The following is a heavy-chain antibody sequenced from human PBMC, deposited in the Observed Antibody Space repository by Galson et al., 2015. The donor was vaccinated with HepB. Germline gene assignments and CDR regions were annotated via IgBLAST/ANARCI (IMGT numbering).Heavy chain of an antibody. CDR3: TRDNQTSAAAFDY. CDR2: ISGSGDNI. CDR1: GFTFINYA. V-gene: IGHV3-23*01. Sequence: LRLSCASSGFTFINYAMTWLRQAPGKGLQWVSTISGSGDNIYYTDSVKGRFIISRDNSRNTVYLQMSSLRVDDTAVYFCTRDNQTSAAAFDYWGQGTLVTVSS. J-gene: IGHJ4*02. D-gene: IGHD3-3*01.